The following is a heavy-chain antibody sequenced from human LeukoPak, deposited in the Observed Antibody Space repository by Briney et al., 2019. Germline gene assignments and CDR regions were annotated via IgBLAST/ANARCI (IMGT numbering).Heavy chain of an antibody. CDR1: GFTFSSYA. V-gene: IGHV3-23*01. D-gene: IGHD3-10*01. J-gene: IGHJ4*02. Sequence: GGSLRLSCAASGFTFSSYAMSWVCQAPGKGLEWVSAISGSGGSTYYADSVKGRFTISRDNSKNTLYLQMNSLRAEDTAVYYCAKAPLLWFGEYYFDYWGQGTLVTVSS. CDR2: ISGSGGST. CDR3: AKAPLLWFGEYYFDY.